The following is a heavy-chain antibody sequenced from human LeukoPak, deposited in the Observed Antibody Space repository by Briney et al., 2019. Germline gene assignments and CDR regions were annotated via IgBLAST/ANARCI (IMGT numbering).Heavy chain of an antibody. CDR3: AKGSLRLGELSSWTLDY. CDR1: GFTFSTYA. CDR2: ISGGGSST. D-gene: IGHD3-16*02. V-gene: IGHV3-23*01. J-gene: IGHJ4*02. Sequence: GGSLRLSCAASGFTFSTYAMSWVRQAPGTGLEWVSSISGGGSSTSYADSVKGLFTISRDNSKNTLDLQMNSLRAEDTAIYYCAKGSLRLGELSSWTLDYWGQGTLVTVSS.